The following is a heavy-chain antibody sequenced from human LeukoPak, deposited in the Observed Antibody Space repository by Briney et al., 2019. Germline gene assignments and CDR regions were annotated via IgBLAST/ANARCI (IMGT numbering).Heavy chain of an antibody. Sequence: SESLSLTCVVNVGSLSGYYWSWIRQPPGKGREWVGEINHRGSTKYNPSLKSGVTISVDTSKNQLSLKLSSVTAADTAVYYCARGVGIVLTVYAIRAAYWGQATLVTISS. CDR1: VGSLSGYY. D-gene: IGHD2-8*01. J-gene: IGHJ4*02. CDR2: INHRGST. V-gene: IGHV4-34*01. CDR3: ARGVGIVLTVYAIRAAY.